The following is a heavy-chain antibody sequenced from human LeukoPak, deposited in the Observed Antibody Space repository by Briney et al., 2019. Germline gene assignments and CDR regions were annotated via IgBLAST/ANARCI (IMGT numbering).Heavy chain of an antibody. CDR2: ISYDGSNK. V-gene: IGHV3-30-3*01. CDR3: ARGREAGYCSGGSCYSGYFQH. CDR1: GFTFSSYA. J-gene: IGHJ1*01. D-gene: IGHD2-15*01. Sequence: PGRSLRLSCAASGFTFSSYAMHWVRQAPGKGLEGVAVISYDGSNKYYADSVKGRFTISRDNSKNTLYLQMNSLRAEDTAVYYCARGREAGYCSGGSCYSGYFQHWGQGTLVTVSS.